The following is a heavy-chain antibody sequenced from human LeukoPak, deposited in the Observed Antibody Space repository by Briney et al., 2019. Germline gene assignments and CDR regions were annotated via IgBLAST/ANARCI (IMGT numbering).Heavy chain of an antibody. D-gene: IGHD3-10*01. CDR2: TYYRSKWYN. J-gene: IGHJ4*02. CDR3: ARDLGFGESNTYYFDY. CDR1: GDSVSSNSAA. Sequence: SQTLSLTCAISGDSVSSNSAAWNWIRQSPSRGLEWLGRTYYRSKWYNDYAVSVKSRITINPDTSKNQFSLQLNSVTPEDTAVYYCARDLGFGESNTYYFDYWGQGTLVTVSS. V-gene: IGHV6-1*01.